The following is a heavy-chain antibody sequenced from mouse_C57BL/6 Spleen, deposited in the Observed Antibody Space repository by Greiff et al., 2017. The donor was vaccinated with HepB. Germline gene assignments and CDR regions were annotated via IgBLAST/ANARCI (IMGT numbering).Heavy chain of an antibody. CDR3: AKATAQATDAMED. Sequence: EVQLQQSGPVLVKPGASVKMSCKASGYTFTDYYMNWVKQSHGKSLEWIGVINPYNGGTSYNQKFKGKATLTVDKSSSTAYMELNSLTSEDSAVYYWAKATAQATDAMEDWGQGTSVTVSS. CDR1: GYTFTDYY. V-gene: IGHV1-19*01. CDR2: INPYNGGT. D-gene: IGHD3-2*02. J-gene: IGHJ4*01.